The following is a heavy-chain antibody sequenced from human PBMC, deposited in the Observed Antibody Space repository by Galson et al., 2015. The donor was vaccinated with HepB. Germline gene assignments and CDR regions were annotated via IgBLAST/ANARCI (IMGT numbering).Heavy chain of an antibody. CDR3: ARRIAARRSFDS. V-gene: IGHV3-48*01. D-gene: IGHD6-6*01. CDR2: ISSTSTTI. Sequence: SLRLSCAGPELSFSYYSMNWVRQAPGKGLEWISYISSTSTTIHYADSVKGRFTISRDNARNSLYLQMTSLRAEDTAVYYCARRIAARRSFDSWGQGTLVIVSS. CDR1: ELSFSYYS. J-gene: IGHJ4*02.